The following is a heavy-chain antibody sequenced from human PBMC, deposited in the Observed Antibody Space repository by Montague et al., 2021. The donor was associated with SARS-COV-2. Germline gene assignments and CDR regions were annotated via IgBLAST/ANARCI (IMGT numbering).Heavy chain of an antibody. CDR2: IYYSGST. V-gene: IGHV4-28*01. D-gene: IGHD6-13*01. CDR3: ATGFSGYSSSWFDKPLLEVEHAGPEFDY. J-gene: IGHJ4*02. Sequence: SETLSLTCAVSGYSISSSNWWGWIRQPPRKGLEWIGYIYYSGSTYYNPSLKSRVTMSVDTSKNQFSLKLSSVTAVDTAVYYCATGFSGYSSSWFDKPLLEVEHAGPEFDYWGQGTLVTVSS. CDR1: GYSISSSNW.